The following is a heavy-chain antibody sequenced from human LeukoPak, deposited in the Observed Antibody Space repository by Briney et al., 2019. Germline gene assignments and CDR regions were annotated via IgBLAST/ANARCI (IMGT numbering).Heavy chain of an antibody. Sequence: SETLSLTCIVSGGSVNSGDYYWSWIRQPPGKGLEWIANVFYTGSTNDNPSLKSRVTISIDTSKNQVSLKLNSVTAADTAVYYCARDSKVGGGTCYDRWGQGTLCT. CDR2: VFYTGST. V-gene: IGHV4-61*08. CDR1: GGSVNSGDYY. J-gene: IGHJ4*02. D-gene: IGHD2-15*01. CDR3: ARDSKVGGGTCYDR.